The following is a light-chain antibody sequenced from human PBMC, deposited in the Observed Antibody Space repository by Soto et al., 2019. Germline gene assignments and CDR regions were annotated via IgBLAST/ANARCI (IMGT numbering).Light chain of an antibody. J-gene: IGKJ1*01. CDR3: QQYHSYSRT. CDR2: DAS. CDR1: QIISSW. V-gene: IGKV1-5*01. Sequence: DIQIPQSPSTLSASVGDRVTITCRASQIISSWLAWYQQKPGKAPKLLIYDASSLESGVPSRFSGSGSGTEFTLTISSLQPYDFATYYCQQYHSYSRTFGQGTKVDSK.